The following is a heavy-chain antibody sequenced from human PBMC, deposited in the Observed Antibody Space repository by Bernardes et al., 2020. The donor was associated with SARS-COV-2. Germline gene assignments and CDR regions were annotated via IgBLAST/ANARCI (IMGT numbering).Heavy chain of an antibody. CDR1: GFTFSSYS. Sequence: GGSLRLSCAASGFTFSSYSMNWVRQAPGKGLEWVSSISSSSSYIYYADSVKGRFTISRDNAKNSLYLQMNSLRAEDTAVYYCAREYDSSESHFDYWGQGTLVTVSS. J-gene: IGHJ4*02. V-gene: IGHV3-21*01. D-gene: IGHD3-22*01. CDR3: AREYDSSESHFDY. CDR2: ISSSSSYI.